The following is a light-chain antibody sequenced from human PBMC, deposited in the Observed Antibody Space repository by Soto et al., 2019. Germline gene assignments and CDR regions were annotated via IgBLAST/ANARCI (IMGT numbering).Light chain of an antibody. J-gene: IGKJ4*01. CDR3: QQYNEWPPLT. CDR1: QSVTSTH. V-gene: IGKV3-15*01. CDR2: DTS. Sequence: EIVLTQSPGTLSLSPGERATLSCRASQSVTSTHLAWYQQKPGQAPRLLIYDTSTRATDIPARFSGSGSGTEFTLTIINLQSEDFTVYYCQQYNEWPPLTFGGGTKVDI.